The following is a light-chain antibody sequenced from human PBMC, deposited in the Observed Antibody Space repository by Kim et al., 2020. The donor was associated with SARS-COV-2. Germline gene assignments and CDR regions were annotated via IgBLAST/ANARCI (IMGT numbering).Light chain of an antibody. V-gene: IGKV2-30*02. J-gene: IGKJ2*01. CDR2: RVS. CDR3: LQYTQWART. Sequence: QPASISCRDSQSFLHNDGNIYLNWFQQRPGQSPRRLIYRVSNRDSGLPDRFSGSGSGTDFSLKISRVESEDVGFYYCLQYTQWARTLGQGIKLEI. CDR1: QSFLHNDGNIY.